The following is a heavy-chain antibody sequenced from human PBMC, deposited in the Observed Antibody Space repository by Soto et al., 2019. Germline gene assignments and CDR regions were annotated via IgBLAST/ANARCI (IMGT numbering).Heavy chain of an antibody. CDR1: GFTFSSYA. CDR3: ARDREYLSASGDY. Sequence: GGSLRLSCAASGFTFSSYAMSWVRQAPGKGLEWVSYISSSSSSIYYADSVKGRFTISRDNAKNSLYLQMNSLRDEDTAVYYCARDREYLSASGDYWGQGTLVTVSS. V-gene: IGHV3-48*02. CDR2: ISSSSSSI. D-gene: IGHD1-26*01. J-gene: IGHJ4*02.